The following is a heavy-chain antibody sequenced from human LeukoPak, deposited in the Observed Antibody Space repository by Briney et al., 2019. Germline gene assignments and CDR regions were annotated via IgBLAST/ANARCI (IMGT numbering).Heavy chain of an antibody. D-gene: IGHD1-26*01. CDR3: AKVFSIRSYRGLSY. V-gene: IGHV3-23*01. CDR1: GLTFTSYA. CDR2: ISGSGGST. Sequence: GGSLRLSCAASGLTFTSYAMSWVRQAPGKGLDWVSAISGSGGSTYYADSVKGRFTISRDNSNNTLYLQMNSLRAEDTAVYYCAKVFSIRSYRGLSYWGQGTLVTVSS. J-gene: IGHJ4*02.